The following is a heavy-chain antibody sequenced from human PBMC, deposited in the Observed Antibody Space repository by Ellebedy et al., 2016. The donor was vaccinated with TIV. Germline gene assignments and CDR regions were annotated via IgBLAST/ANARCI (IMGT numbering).Heavy chain of an antibody. CDR1: GGSISGTYTSYY. CDR3: ARLWFGDLFFPEGDV. J-gene: IGHJ6*02. V-gene: IGHV4-39*01. CDR2: IYDSGRT. Sequence: SETLSLTXNVSGGSISGTYTSYYWGWIRQPPGKGLEWIGSIYDSGRTHYNPSLKSRVTISVDTSKNQFSLKLSSVTAADTAVYYCARLWFGDLFFPEGDVWGHGTTVTVSS. D-gene: IGHD3-10*01.